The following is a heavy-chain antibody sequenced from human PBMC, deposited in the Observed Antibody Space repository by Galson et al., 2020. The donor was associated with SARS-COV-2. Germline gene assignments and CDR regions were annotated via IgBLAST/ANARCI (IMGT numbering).Heavy chain of an antibody. V-gene: IGHV1-69*13. Sequence: SVKVSCKASGGAFSTYPISWVRHVPGQGLEWMGGIIPVFGAANYAQRFKARVTITADESTRSVYMDLSSLRQGDTAMYYCAGATGWLAAFDSWGQGTMITVSS. CDR3: AGATGWLAAFDS. CDR1: GGAFSTYP. J-gene: IGHJ3*02. D-gene: IGHD3-22*01. CDR2: IIPVFGAA.